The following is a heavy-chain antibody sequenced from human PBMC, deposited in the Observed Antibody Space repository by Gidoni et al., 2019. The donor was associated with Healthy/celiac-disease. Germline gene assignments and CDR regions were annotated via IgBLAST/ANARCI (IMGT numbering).Heavy chain of an antibody. Sequence: QVQLVQSGAAVKKPGSSVKVSCKASGGTFSSYAISWVRQAPGQGLEWLGGIIPIFGTANYAQKFQGRVTIPADESTSTAYMELSSLRSEDTAVYYCARDEASPPSGYYDYWGQGTLVTVSS. CDR1: GGTFSSYA. V-gene: IGHV1-69*01. CDR2: IIPIFGTA. D-gene: IGHD2-2*01. CDR3: ARDEASPPSGYYDY. J-gene: IGHJ4*02.